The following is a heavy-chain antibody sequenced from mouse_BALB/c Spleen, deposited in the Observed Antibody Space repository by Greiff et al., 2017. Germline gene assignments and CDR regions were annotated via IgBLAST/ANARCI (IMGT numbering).Heavy chain of an antibody. CDR1: GYTFTDYE. V-gene: IGHV1-15*01. CDR3: TRSLVSPFAY. CDR2: IDPETGGT. Sequence: QVQPQQSGAELVRPGASVTLSCKASGYTFTDYEMHWVKQTPVHGLEWIGAIDPETGGTAYNQKFKGKATLTADKSSSTAYMELRSLTSEDSAVYYCTRSLVSPFAYWGEGALVTVSA. J-gene: IGHJ3*01.